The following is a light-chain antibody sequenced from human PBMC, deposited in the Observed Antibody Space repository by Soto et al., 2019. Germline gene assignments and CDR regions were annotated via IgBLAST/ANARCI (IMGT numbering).Light chain of an antibody. Sequence: EVVMTQSPYTLSVFPGERVTLSCRASQSVSSSLAWYQQKPGQAPRLLIYSASTRATGIPARFSGSGSGTEFTLTISSLESEDFAVYYCQQYINGYTFGQGTKLEIK. CDR1: QSVSSS. CDR2: SAS. J-gene: IGKJ2*01. V-gene: IGKV3-15*01. CDR3: QQYINGYT.